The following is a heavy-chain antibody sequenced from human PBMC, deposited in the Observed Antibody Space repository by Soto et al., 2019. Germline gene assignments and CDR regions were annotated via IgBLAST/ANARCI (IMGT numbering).Heavy chain of an antibody. CDR2: VYHSGST. CDR1: GDSISSYF. V-gene: IGHV4-59*01. Sequence: SETLSLTCTVSGDSISSYFWSWIRQPPGKGLEWIGCVYHSGSTNYSPSLKRRVSISVDTSKNQFSLKLTSVTAADTAVYYCQRYYDSSRYYIGWAQVTLVPVS. J-gene: IGHJ4*02. D-gene: IGHD3-22*01. CDR3: QRYYDSSRYYIG.